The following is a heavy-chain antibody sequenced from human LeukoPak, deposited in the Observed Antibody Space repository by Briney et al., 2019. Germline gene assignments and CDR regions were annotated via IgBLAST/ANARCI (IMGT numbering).Heavy chain of an antibody. V-gene: IGHV1-46*01. J-gene: IGHJ4*02. CDR1: GYIFISYY. CDR3: ARDGGSSGYYGY. CDR2: INPTGGTT. D-gene: IGHD3-22*01. Sequence: ASVKVPCKASGYIFISYYMHWVRQAPGQGLEWMGMINPTGGTTSYAQKFQGRVSLTSDTSTSTVYMDLSSLGSEDTAIYYCARDGGSSGYYGYWGQGTLVTVSS.